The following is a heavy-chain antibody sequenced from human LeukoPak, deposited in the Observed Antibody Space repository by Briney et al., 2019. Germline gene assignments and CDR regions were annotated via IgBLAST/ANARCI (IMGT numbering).Heavy chain of an antibody. Sequence: PSETLSLTCTVSGYSISSGYYWGWIRQPPGKGLEWIGSIYHSGSTYYNPSLKSRVTISVDTSKNQFSLKLSSVTAADTAVYYCAREEGNAAAGTGYTDYWGQGTLVTVSS. CDR2: IYHSGST. D-gene: IGHD6-13*01. J-gene: IGHJ4*02. CDR3: AREEGNAAAGTGYTDY. V-gene: IGHV4-38-2*02. CDR1: GYSISSGYY.